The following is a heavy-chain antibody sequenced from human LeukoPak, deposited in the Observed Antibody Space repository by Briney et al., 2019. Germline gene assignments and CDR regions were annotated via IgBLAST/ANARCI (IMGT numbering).Heavy chain of an antibody. CDR3: ASFYYDSSGYSYYFDY. Sequence: PGGSPRLSCAASGFTFSSYAMHWVRQAPGKGLEWVAVISYDGSNKYYADSVKGRFTISRDNSKNTLYLQMNSLRAEDTAVYYCASFYYDSSGYSYYFDYWGQGTLVTVSS. J-gene: IGHJ4*02. CDR1: GFTFSSYA. V-gene: IGHV3-30-3*01. CDR2: ISYDGSNK. D-gene: IGHD3-22*01.